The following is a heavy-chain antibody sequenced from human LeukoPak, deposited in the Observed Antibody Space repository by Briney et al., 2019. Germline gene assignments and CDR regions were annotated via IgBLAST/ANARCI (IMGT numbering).Heavy chain of an antibody. CDR2: INPSGGSS. CDR3: ARAFGTRWFDP. J-gene: IGHJ5*02. V-gene: IGHV1-46*01. Sequence: ASVKVSCKASGYTFTSYYMHWVRQAPGQGLEWMGIINPSGGSSSYAQKFQGRVTMTRDTSTSTVYMELSSLRSEDTAVYYCARAFGTRWFDPWGQGTLVTVSS. CDR1: GYTFTSYY. D-gene: IGHD1-7*01.